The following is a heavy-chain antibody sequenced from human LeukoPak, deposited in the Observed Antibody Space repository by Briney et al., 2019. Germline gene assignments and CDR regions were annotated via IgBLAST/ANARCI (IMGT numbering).Heavy chain of an antibody. D-gene: IGHD3-3*01. Sequence: GESLQISCKGSGYSFSTYWIAWVRQMPGKGLEWMGILYPGDSDTRYSPSFQGRVTISADTSISTAYLQLSSLKASDTAIYYCARGADFWSGFSSYYFDYWGRGALVTVSS. CDR2: LYPGDSDT. J-gene: IGHJ4*02. CDR3: ARGADFWSGFSSYYFDY. V-gene: IGHV5-51*01. CDR1: GYSFSTYW.